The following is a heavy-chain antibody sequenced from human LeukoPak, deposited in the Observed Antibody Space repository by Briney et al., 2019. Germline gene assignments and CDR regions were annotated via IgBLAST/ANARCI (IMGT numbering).Heavy chain of an antibody. J-gene: IGHJ4*02. CDR2: IYPDDSDT. D-gene: IGHD2-15*01. Sequence: GESLKISCKGSGYSFSSNWIGWVRQMPGKGLEWMGIIYPDDSDTRYSPSFQGQVTISADKSISTAYLQWSSLKASDTAMYYCARHPSDSRYCSGGTCYAPLFDYWGQGTLVTVSS. V-gene: IGHV5-51*01. CDR1: GYSFSSNW. CDR3: ARHPSDSRYCSGGTCYAPLFDY.